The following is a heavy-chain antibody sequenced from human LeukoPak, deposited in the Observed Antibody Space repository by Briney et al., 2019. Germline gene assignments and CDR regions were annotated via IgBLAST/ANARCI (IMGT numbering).Heavy chain of an antibody. CDR3: AKDNEFLTAPVWFDP. CDR2: ISGSSSYI. J-gene: IGHJ5*02. D-gene: IGHD7-27*01. V-gene: IGHV3-21*04. CDR1: GFTFSRYS. Sequence: GGSLRLSCAASGFTFSRYSLNWVRQAPGKGLEWVSSISGSSSYIYYADSVKGRFTISRDNAKNSLFLQMNNLRAEDTAVYYCAKDNEFLTAPVWFDPWGQGTLVTVSS.